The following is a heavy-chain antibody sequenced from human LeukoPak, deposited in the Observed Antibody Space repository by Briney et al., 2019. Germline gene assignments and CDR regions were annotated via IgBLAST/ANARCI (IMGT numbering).Heavy chain of an antibody. D-gene: IGHD6-19*01. CDR1: GFTFSRAW. J-gene: IGHJ4*02. V-gene: IGHV3-23*01. CDR2: ISGSGGST. Sequence: GGSLRLSCAASGFTFSRAWMSWLRQAPGKGLEWVSTISGSGGSTYYADSVKGRFTLSRDNSKNTLYLQMNSLRAEDTAVYYCAREYSSGFGYWGQGTLVTVSS. CDR3: AREYSSGFGY.